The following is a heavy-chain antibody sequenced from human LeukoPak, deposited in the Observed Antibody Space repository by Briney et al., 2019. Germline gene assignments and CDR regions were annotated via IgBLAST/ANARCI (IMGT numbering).Heavy chain of an antibody. V-gene: IGHV3-21*01. CDR1: GFTFSSYS. CDR3: ARNYDFWSGYFDWYFDL. D-gene: IGHD3-3*01. CDR2: ISSSSSYI. J-gene: IGHJ2*01. Sequence: GGSLRLSCAVSGFTFSSYSMNWVRQAPGKGLEWVSSISSSSSYIYYADSVKGRFTISRDNAKYSLYLQMNSLRAEDTAVYYCARNYDFWSGYFDWYFDLWGRGTLVTVSS.